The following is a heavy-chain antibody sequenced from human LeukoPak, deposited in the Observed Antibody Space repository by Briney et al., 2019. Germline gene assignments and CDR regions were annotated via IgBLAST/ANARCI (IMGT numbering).Heavy chain of an antibody. Sequence: GAPLKTPSKGSGYPFTSYWIGWVRRMPGKGLEWMGIIYPGDSNTKYNPSFQGQVTISADKSISTGYLQWCSLKASDTAIYYCARRRRRDGYNYSFDYWGQGTLVTVSS. D-gene: IGHD5-24*01. J-gene: IGHJ4*02. CDR3: ARRRRRDGYNYSFDY. CDR2: IYPGDSNT. CDR1: GYPFTSYW. V-gene: IGHV5-51*01.